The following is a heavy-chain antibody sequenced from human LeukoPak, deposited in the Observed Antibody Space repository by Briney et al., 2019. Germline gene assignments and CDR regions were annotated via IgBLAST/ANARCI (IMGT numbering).Heavy chain of an antibody. CDR2: IYSGTI. D-gene: IGHD4/OR15-4a*01. CDR1: GFTVSSNS. J-gene: IGHJ4*02. CDR3: ARRAGAYSHPYDY. Sequence: GGSLRLSCTVPGFTVSSNSMSWVRQAPGKGLEWVSFIYSGTIHYSDSVKGRFTISRDNSKNTLYLQMSSLRAEDTAVYYCARRAGAYSHPYDYWGQGTLVTVSS. V-gene: IGHV3-53*01.